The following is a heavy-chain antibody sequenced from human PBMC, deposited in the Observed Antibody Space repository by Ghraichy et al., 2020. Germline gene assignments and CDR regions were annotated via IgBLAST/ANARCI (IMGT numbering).Heavy chain of an antibody. V-gene: IGHV3-23*01. Sequence: GGSLRLSCAASGFTFSNYAMNWVRQAPGKGLEWVSCISDSGGSTSYADSVKGRFTISRDNSKNTLYLQMNSLRAEDTALYYCAKGSDVDTPIITLFTYYNMDVWGQGTTVTVSS. CDR2: ISDSGGST. CDR1: GFTFSNYA. J-gene: IGHJ6*02. D-gene: IGHD5-18*01. CDR3: AKGSDVDTPIITLFTYYNMDV.